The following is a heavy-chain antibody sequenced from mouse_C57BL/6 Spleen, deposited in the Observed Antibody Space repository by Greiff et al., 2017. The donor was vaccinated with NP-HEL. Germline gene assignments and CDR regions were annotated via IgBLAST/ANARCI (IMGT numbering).Heavy chain of an antibody. D-gene: IGHD1-1*01. V-gene: IGHV1-18*01. CDR3: ASTATVVAPYAMDY. CDR1: GYTFTDYT. CDR2: INPNNGGT. J-gene: IGHJ4*01. Sequence: EVQLQQSGPELVKPGASVKIPCKASGYTFTDYTMDWVKQSHGKSLEWIGDINPNNGGTIYNQKFKGKATLTVDKSSSTAYMELRSLTSEDTAVYYCASTATVVAPYAMDYWGQGTSVTVSS.